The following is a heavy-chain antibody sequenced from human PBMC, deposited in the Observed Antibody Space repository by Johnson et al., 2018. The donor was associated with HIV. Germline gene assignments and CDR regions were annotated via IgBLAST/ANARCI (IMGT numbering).Heavy chain of an antibody. V-gene: IGHV3-74*02. CDR3: ARGKKQCLDEDAFDI. D-gene: IGHD6-19*01. CDR2: INSDGSST. Sequence: VQLVESGGGLVKPGGSLRLSCAASGFTFSSYWMHWVRQAPGKGLVWVSRINSDGSSTSYADSVKGRFTISRDNAKNTLYLQMNSLRAEDTAVYYCARGKKQCLDEDAFDIWGQGTMVTVSS. CDR1: GFTFSSYW. J-gene: IGHJ3*02.